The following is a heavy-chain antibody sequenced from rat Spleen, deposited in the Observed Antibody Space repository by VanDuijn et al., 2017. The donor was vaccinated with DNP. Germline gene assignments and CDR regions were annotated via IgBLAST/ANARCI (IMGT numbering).Heavy chain of an antibody. CDR2: IQSGGNT. Sequence: QVQLKESGPGLVQPSQTLSLTCTVSGFSLTNYHVHWVRQPPGKGLDWMGRIQSGGNTDYNSVLKSRLSFSTDPSRNQVFLHMDSLQTEDTAIYFCTGGGSTIYPLIYWGQGTLVTVSS. CDR1: GFSLTNYH. CDR3: TGGGSTIYPLIY. J-gene: IGHJ3*01. D-gene: IGHD1-2*01. V-gene: IGHV2-27*01.